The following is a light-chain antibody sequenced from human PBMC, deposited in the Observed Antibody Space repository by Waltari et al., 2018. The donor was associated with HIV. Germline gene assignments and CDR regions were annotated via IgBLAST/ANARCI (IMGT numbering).Light chain of an antibody. V-gene: IGKV3-11*01. CDR2: AAS. CDR1: QSVSSY. Sequence: EIVLTQSPATLSLSPGERATLSCRASQSVSSYLAWYQQKPGQAPRLLIYAASKRATGIPARFSGSGSGTDFTLTISSREPEDFAVYYCQQRTNWPPSITFGQGTRPEIK. CDR3: QQRTNWPPSIT. J-gene: IGKJ5*01.